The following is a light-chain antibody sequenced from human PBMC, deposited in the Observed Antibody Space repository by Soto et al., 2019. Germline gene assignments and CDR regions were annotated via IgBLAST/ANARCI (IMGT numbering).Light chain of an antibody. CDR1: QGIRNF. Sequence: DIQMTQSPASLSASVGDRVTITCRASQGIRNFVAWYRQKPGKAPKLLIYAASTLQSGVPSRFSGSGSGTDFTLTINGVQPEDVSTYSCQKFSSVPVFGPGTKVEIK. V-gene: IGKV1-27*01. CDR3: QKFSSVPV. CDR2: AAS. J-gene: IGKJ3*01.